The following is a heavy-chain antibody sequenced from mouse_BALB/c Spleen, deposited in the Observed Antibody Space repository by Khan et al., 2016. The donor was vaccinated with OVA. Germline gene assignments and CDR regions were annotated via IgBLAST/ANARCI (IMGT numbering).Heavy chain of an antibody. CDR1: GFSLTSYG. Sequence: QMQLEESGPGLVAPSQSLSITCTVSGFSLTSYGVHWVRQPPGKGLEWLGVIWAGGSTNYNSALMSRQSISKDKPKSQVFLKMNSLQADDTAMYYCARLEDIWGQGTTLTVSS. V-gene: IGHV2-9*02. CDR3: ARLEDI. CDR2: IWAGGST. J-gene: IGHJ2*01. D-gene: IGHD1-3*01.